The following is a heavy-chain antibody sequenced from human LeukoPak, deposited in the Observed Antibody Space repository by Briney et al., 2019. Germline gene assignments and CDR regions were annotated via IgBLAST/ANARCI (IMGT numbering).Heavy chain of an antibody. D-gene: IGHD2-2*01. CDR1: GFTFSSYW. CDR3: ARHIVVVPAAIYYYYYGMDV. CDR2: ITSDGSGI. V-gene: IGHV3-74*01. Sequence: GGSLRLSCAASGFTFSSYWMHWVRQPPGKGLVWVSRITSDGSGIGYAGSVRGRFSTSRDNAKNTLYLQMNSLRAEDTAVYYCARHIVVVPAAIYYYYYGMDVWGQGTTVTVSS. J-gene: IGHJ6*02.